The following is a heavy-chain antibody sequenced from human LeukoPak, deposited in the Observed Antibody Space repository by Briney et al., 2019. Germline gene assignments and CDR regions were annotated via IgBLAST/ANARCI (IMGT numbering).Heavy chain of an antibody. CDR1: GFTFSSYG. CDR3: AKDLFGSTSVLDY. D-gene: IGHD2-2*01. J-gene: IGHJ4*02. CDR2: ISYDGSNK. Sequence: SGGSLRLSCAASGFTFSSYGMHWVRQAPGKGLEWVAVISYDGSNKYYADSVKGRFTISRDNSKNTLYLQMNSLRAEDTAVYYCAKDLFGSTSVLDYWGQGTLVTVSS. V-gene: IGHV3-30*18.